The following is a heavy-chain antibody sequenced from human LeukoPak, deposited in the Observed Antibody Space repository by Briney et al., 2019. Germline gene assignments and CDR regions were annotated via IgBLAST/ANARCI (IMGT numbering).Heavy chain of an antibody. CDR1: GFTFDDYA. D-gene: IGHD3-10*01. CDR2: ISWNSGSI. CDR3: AKDQRRGITMVRGVPVD. J-gene: IGHJ4*02. Sequence: PGGSLRLSCAASGFTFDDYAMHWVRQAPGKGLEWVSGISWNSGSIGYADSVKGRFTISRDNAKNSLYLQMNSLRAEDTAVCYCAKDQRRGITMVRGVPVDWGQGTLVTVSS. V-gene: IGHV3-9*01.